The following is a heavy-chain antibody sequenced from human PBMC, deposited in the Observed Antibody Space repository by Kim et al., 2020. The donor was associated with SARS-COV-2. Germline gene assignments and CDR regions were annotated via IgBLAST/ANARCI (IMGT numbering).Heavy chain of an antibody. CDR3: ARGRVYDSSCYYYYYGMDV. J-gene: IGHJ6*02. Sequence: SETLSLTCTVSGGSISSYYWSWIRQPAGKGLEWIGRIYTSGSTNYNPSLKSRVTMSVDTSKNQFSLKLSSVTAADTAVYYCARGRVYDSSCYYYYYGMDVWGQGTTVTVSS. CDR1: GGSISSYY. CDR2: IYTSGST. D-gene: IGHD3-22*01. V-gene: IGHV4-4*07.